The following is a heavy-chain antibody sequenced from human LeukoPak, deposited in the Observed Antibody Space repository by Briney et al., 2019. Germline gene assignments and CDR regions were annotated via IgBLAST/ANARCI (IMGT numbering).Heavy chain of an antibody. V-gene: IGHV1-69*05. Sequence: SVKVSCKASGGTFSSYAISWVRQAPGQGLEWMGGIIPIFGTANYAQKFQGRVTITTDESTSTAYMELSSLRSEDTAVYYCAVXNDYGSGSYYNRLYNXFXXWGQXXLV. CDR1: GGTFSSYA. CDR3: AVXNDYGSGSYYNRLYNXFXX. J-gene: IGHJ5*02. CDR2: IIPIFGTA. D-gene: IGHD3-10*01.